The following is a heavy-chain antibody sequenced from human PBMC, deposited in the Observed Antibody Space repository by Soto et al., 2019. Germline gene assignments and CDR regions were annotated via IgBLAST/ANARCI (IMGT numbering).Heavy chain of an antibody. J-gene: IGHJ2*01. CDR3: GMRTAARPPTWYFDL. CDR2: VDYGGST. V-gene: IGHV4-39*01. Sequence: QLQLQESGPGLVKPSETLSLTCTVSGGSISRSSFYWGWVRQPPGKGLEWIGSVDYGGSTYYNPSLKSRVTMSVDTSKTQFSLDLRSVTAADTAVYYCGMRTAARPPTWYFDLWGRGTLVTVSS. CDR1: GGSISRSSFY. D-gene: IGHD6-6*01.